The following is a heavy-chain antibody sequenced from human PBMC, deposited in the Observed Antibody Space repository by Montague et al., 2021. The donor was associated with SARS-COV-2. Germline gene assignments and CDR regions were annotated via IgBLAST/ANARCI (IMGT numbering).Heavy chain of an antibody. CDR3: ARGRQHFNVIVVVMTGGEYYFDX. Sequence: SETLSLTCAVYGGSFSDNYWSWIRKPPGKGLEWIGEINHRGTSNYNPSLKSRVSISVDTSKNQFSLYLGSVTAADTAVYYCARGRQHFNVIVVVMTGGEYYFDXWGQGTLVTVSS. D-gene: IGHD3-22*01. J-gene: IGHJ4*02. CDR1: GGSFSDNY. CDR2: INHRGTS. V-gene: IGHV4-34*01.